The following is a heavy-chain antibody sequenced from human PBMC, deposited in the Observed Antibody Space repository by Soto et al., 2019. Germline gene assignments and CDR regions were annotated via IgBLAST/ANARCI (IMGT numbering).Heavy chain of an antibody. D-gene: IGHD2-21*02. Sequence: GGSLRLSCAASGFTFSSYAMHWVRQAPGKGLEWVAVISYDGSSKYYADSVKGRFTISRDNSKNTLYLQMNSLRAEDTAVYYCARAFGGYCGGDCYFDYWGQGTLVTVSS. CDR1: GFTFSSYA. CDR3: ARAFGGYCGGDCYFDY. CDR2: ISYDGSSK. V-gene: IGHV3-30-3*01. J-gene: IGHJ4*02.